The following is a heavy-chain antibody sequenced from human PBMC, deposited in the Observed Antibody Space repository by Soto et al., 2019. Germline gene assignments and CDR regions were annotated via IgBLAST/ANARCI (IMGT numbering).Heavy chain of an antibody. V-gene: IGHV6-1*01. CDR3: AHEVGGYSSGSFGYYYHMDV. Sequence: SQTLSLTCAISGDSVSSNSAAWNWIRQSPSRGLEWLGRTYYRSKWYNDYAMSVKSRITINPDTSKNQFSLQLNSVTPEDTAVYYCAHEVGGYSSGSFGYYYHMDVWGQGTTVTVSS. D-gene: IGHD6-19*01. CDR2: TYYRSKWYN. J-gene: IGHJ6*02. CDR1: GDSVSSNSAA.